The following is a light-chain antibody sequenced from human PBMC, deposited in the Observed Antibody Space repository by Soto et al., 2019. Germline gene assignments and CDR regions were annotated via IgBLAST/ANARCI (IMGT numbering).Light chain of an antibody. Sequence: EIVLTQSPGTLSLSPVEVATVSCRVSQSINSKSLVWYQRKFGQAPRLLIYNTSTRATGIPDRFSGSGSGTDFTLSISGLEHEDFAVYYCQHYGGSFIFGPGTKVDFK. CDR1: QSINSKS. CDR3: QHYGGSFI. CDR2: NTS. J-gene: IGKJ3*01. V-gene: IGKV3-20*01.